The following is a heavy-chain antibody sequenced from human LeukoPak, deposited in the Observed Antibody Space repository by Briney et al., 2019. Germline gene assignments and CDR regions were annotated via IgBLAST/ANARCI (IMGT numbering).Heavy chain of an antibody. J-gene: IGHJ4*02. V-gene: IGHV3-30*03. CDR2: ISYDGSNK. CDR1: GFTFSSYG. Sequence: PGGSLRLSCAASGFTFSSYGMHWVRQAPGKGLEWVAVISYDGSNKYYADSVKGRFTISRDNSKNTLYLQMNSLRAEDTAVYYCARSVDDYVYYFDYWGQGTLVTVSS. D-gene: IGHD3-16*01. CDR3: ARSVDDYVYYFDY.